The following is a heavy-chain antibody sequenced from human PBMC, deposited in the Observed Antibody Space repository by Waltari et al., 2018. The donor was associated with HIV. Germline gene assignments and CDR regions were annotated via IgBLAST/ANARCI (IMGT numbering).Heavy chain of an antibody. V-gene: IGHV3-74*01. D-gene: IGHD3-10*01. J-gene: IGHJ6*02. CDR3: ARGQYYSMDV. Sequence: EVQLVESGGGLVQPGGSLRLSCAASGFTFSSYRMHWVRQAPGKGLVWVAGNKRDGRNTRYAESVKGRFTISRDNGKNTLYLQINSRRVEDTAVYYCARGQYYSMDVWGQGTTVTVSS. CDR1: GFTFSSYR. CDR2: NKRDGRNT.